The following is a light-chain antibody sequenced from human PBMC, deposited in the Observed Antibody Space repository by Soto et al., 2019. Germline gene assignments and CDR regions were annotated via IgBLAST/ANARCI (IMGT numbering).Light chain of an antibody. CDR2: EVT. Sequence: QSVLTQPPSASGSLGQSVTISCTGTSSDVGGYNYVSWHQQHPGKAPKVMIYEVTKRPPGVPDRFSGSKSGNTASLTVSGLQAEDEAEYYCSSFAGGGNPVLLGGGTQLTVL. J-gene: IGLJ2*01. CDR1: SSDVGGYNY. CDR3: SSFAGGGNPVL. V-gene: IGLV2-8*01.